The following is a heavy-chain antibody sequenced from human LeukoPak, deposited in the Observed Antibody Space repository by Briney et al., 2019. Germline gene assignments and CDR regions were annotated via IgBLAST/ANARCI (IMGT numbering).Heavy chain of an antibody. CDR1: GFTFSSYA. D-gene: IGHD3-10*01. Sequence: GGSLRLSCAASGFTFSSYAMSWVRQAPGKGLEWVSAISGSGGSTYYADSVKGRFTISRDNSKNTLYLQMNSLRAEDTAVYYCAKVPSXQYGSSYYYYGMDVWGQGTTVTVSS. J-gene: IGHJ6*02. CDR2: ISGSGGST. CDR3: AKVPSXQYGSSYYYYGMDV. V-gene: IGHV3-23*01.